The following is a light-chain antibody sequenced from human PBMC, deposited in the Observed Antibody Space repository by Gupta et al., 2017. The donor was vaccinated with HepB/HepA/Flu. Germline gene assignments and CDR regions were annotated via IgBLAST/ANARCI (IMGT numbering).Light chain of an antibody. Sequence: EIVLTQSPGTLSLSPGERATLSCRASQSLVSSYLAWYQRKPGQAPRLIIYGASSRDMGIPDRFSGSGEGKDFTLTSSRGEHEDFAGYYWQHYGTSQTFGQGTKVEIK. V-gene: IGKV3-20*01. CDR3: QHYGTSQT. J-gene: IGKJ1*01. CDR2: GAS. CDR1: QSLVSSY.